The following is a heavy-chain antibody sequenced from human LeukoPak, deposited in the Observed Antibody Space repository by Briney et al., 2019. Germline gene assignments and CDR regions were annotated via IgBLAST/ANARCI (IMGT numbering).Heavy chain of an antibody. CDR1: GFTFSSYS. V-gene: IGHV3-21*01. CDR2: ISSSSSYI. J-gene: IGHJ3*02. Sequence: PGGSLRLSCAASGFTFSSYSMNWVRQAPGKGLEWVSSISSSSSYIYYVDSVKGRFTISRDNSKNTLYLQMNSLRAEDTAVYYCARGYDSSGYYYADAFDIWGQGTTVTVSS. D-gene: IGHD3-22*01. CDR3: ARGYDSSGYYYADAFDI.